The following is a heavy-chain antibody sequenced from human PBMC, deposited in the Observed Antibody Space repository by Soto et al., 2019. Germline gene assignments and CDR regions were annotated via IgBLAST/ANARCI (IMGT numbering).Heavy chain of an antibody. J-gene: IGHJ6*02. V-gene: IGHV1-2*02. CDR1: GYTFTGYY. Sequence: ASVKVSCKASGYTFTGYYMHWVRQAPGQGLEWMGWINPNSGGTNYAQKFQGRVTMTRDTSISTAYMELSRLRSDDTAVYYCATVNARVARAYYYGMDVWGQGTTVTVSS. CDR3: ATVNARVARAYYYGMDV. CDR2: INPNSGGT. D-gene: IGHD3-10*02.